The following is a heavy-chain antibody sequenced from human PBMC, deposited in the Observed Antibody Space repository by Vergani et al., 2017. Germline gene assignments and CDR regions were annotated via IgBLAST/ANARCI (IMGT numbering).Heavy chain of an antibody. CDR3: ARVRRGQLVKNWFDP. Sequence: QVQLVQSGAEVKKPGASVKVSCKASGYTFTSYYMHWVRQAPGQGLEWMGIINPSGGSTSYAQKFQGRVTMTRDTSTSTVYMELSSLRSEDTAVYYGARVRRGQLVKNWFDPWGQGTLVTVSS. CDR2: INPSGGST. D-gene: IGHD6-6*01. J-gene: IGHJ5*02. V-gene: IGHV1-46*01. CDR1: GYTFTSYY.